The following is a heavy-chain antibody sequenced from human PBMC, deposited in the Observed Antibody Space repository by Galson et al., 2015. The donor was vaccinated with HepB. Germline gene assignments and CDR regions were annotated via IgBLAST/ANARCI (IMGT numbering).Heavy chain of an antibody. V-gene: IGHV3-53*01. CDR2: VYTGDRT. J-gene: IGHJ6*02. CDR1: GFIVRSDY. Sequence: SLRLSCAASGFIVRSDYMSWVRQAPGKGLEWVSIVYTGDRTWYADSVKGRFIISRDNSKNTLYLQMSSLRAEDTAVYYCVRERPYNNYGGFYYGIDVWGQGTTVTVSS. D-gene: IGHD4-11*01. CDR3: VRERPYNNYGGFYYGIDV.